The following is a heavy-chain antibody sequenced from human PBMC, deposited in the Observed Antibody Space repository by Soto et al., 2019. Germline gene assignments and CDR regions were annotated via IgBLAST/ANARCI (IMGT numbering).Heavy chain of an antibody. CDR3: ARIPSP. CDR2: IYHSGST. J-gene: IGHJ5*02. V-gene: IGHV4-30-2*01. CDR1: GGSISSYS. D-gene: IGHD2-21*01. Sequence: SETLSLTCTVSGGSISSYSWSWIRQPPGKGLELIGYIYHSGSTYYNPSLKSLVTISVDRSKNQFSLKLSSVTAADTAVYYCARIPSPWGQGTLVTVSS.